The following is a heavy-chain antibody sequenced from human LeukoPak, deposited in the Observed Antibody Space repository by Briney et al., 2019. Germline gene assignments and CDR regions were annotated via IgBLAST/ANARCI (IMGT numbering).Heavy chain of an antibody. D-gene: IGHD2-2*02. J-gene: IGHJ5*02. Sequence: GGSLRLSCAASGFTFSSYAMSWVRQAPGKGLEWVSAISGSGGSTYYADSVKGRFTISRDNSKNTLYLQMNSLRAEDTAVYYCAKDHGRRYCSSTSCYTPDNWFDPWGQGTLVTVSS. CDR1: GFTFSSYA. CDR2: ISGSGGST. CDR3: AKDHGRRYCSSTSCYTPDNWFDP. V-gene: IGHV3-23*01.